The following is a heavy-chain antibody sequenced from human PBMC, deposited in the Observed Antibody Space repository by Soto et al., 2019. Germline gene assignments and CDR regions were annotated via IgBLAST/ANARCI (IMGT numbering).Heavy chain of an antibody. CDR1: GGTFSSYA. CDR3: ARSGSAAAGPRARKNWFDP. Sequence: SVKVSCKASGGTFSSYAISWVRQAPGQGLEWMGGIIPIFGTANYAQKFQGRVTITADESTSTAYMELSSLRSEDTAVYYCARSGSAAAGPRARKNWFDPWGQGTLVTVSS. J-gene: IGHJ5*02. D-gene: IGHD6-13*01. V-gene: IGHV1-69*13. CDR2: IIPIFGTA.